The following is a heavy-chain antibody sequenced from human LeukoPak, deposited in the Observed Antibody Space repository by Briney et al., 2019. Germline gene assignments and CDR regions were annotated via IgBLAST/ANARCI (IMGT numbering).Heavy chain of an antibody. CDR3: AKTKGYSYGYYFDY. CDR1: GFTFSSYA. D-gene: IGHD5-18*01. CDR2: MSYDGFNK. V-gene: IGHV3-30*18. J-gene: IGHJ4*02. Sequence: SGGSLRLSCAASGFTFSSYAMHWVRQSLGKGLEGVAVMSYDGFNKYYADSVQGRFTISRDNSKNTLYLQMNSLRAEDTAVYYCAKTKGYSYGYYFDYWGQGTLVTVSS.